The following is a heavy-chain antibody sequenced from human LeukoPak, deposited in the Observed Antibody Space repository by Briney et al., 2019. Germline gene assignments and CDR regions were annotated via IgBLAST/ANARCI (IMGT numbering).Heavy chain of an antibody. Sequence: SVKVSCKASGGTFSSYAISWVRQAPGQGLEWMGGIIPTFNTADYAQKFQGRVTITADESTSTAYMELSSLRSEDTAVYYCARDNSYCTSTSCYYNWFDPWGQGTLVTVSS. CDR1: GGTFSSYA. CDR3: ARDNSYCTSTSCYYNWFDP. V-gene: IGHV1-69*13. J-gene: IGHJ5*02. CDR2: IIPTFNTA. D-gene: IGHD2-2*01.